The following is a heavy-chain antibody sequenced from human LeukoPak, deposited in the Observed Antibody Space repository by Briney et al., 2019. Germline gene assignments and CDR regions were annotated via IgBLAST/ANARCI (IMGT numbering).Heavy chain of an antibody. V-gene: IGHV4-30-4*07. Sequence: SQTLSLTCAVSGGTLTSGGYSWSWIRQSPGKALEWIGYIYYSGSAYYNPSLKSRVDISFDTSKNQFSLRMTSVTAADSAIYFCARIRISSTSQNYFDPWGQGTLVTVSS. J-gene: IGHJ5*02. CDR1: GGTLTSGGYS. D-gene: IGHD2-2*01. CDR2: IYYSGSA. CDR3: ARIRISSTSQNYFDP.